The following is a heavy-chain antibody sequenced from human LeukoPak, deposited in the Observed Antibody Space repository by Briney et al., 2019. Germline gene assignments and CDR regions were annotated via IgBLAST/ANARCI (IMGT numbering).Heavy chain of an antibody. D-gene: IGHD1-14*01. CDR3: ARDGPEENYFDY. V-gene: IGHV4-59*11. Sequence: SETLSLTCTVSGGSISSHYWSWIRQPPGKGLEWIGYIYYSGSTNYNPSLKSRVTISVDTSKNQFSLKLSSVTAADTAVYYCARDGPEENYFDYWSQGTLVTVSS. J-gene: IGHJ4*02. CDR2: IYYSGST. CDR1: GGSISSHY.